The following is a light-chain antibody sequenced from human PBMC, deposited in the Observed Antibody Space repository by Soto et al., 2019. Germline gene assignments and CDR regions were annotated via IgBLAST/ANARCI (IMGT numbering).Light chain of an antibody. CDR1: SSEVGGYNY. CDR2: EVS. V-gene: IGLV2-14*01. CDR3: SSYTARSTWV. J-gene: IGLJ3*02. Sequence: QSALTQPASVSGSPGQSITISCTGTSSEVGGYNYVSWYQQHPGTSPKLMIYEVSNRPSGVSNRFSGSKSGNTASLIISGLQAEDEGDYYCSSYTARSTWVFGGGTKVTVL.